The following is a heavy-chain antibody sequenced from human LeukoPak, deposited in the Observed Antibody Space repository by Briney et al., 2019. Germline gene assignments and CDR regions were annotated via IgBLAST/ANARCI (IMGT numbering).Heavy chain of an antibody. CDR1: GGSISSYY. D-gene: IGHD6-6*01. CDR2: IYYSGST. CDR3: ARSEYSSSSGYFDY. J-gene: IGHJ4*02. Sequence: SETLSLTCTVSGGSISSYYWSWIRQPPGKGLEWIGYIYYSGSTNYNPSLKSRVTTSVDTSKNQFSLKLSSVTAADTAVYYCARSEYSSSSGYFDYWGQGTLVTVSS. V-gene: IGHV4-59*01.